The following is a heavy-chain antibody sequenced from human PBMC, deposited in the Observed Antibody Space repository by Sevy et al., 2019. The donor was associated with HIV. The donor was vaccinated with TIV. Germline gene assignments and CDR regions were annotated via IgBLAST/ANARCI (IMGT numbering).Heavy chain of an antibody. CDR3: ASSLWDFAFDF. J-gene: IGHJ4*02. D-gene: IGHD3-16*01. V-gene: IGHV4-31*03. CDR2: IYYRGST. Sequence: SETLFLTCTVSGGSISTGGYYWSWIRQHPGKGLEWIGYIYYRGSTSYNPSLQSRVTLSVDTSKNQFSLRLSSVTAADSAVYYCASSLWDFAFDFWGQGIQVTVSS. CDR1: GGSISTGGYY.